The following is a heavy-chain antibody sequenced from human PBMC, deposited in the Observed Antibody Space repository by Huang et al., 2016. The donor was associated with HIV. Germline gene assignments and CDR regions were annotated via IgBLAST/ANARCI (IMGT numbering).Heavy chain of an antibody. CDR3: ARGKFDVLTGWDDTYYFDH. Sequence: EVQLVEFGGRLVRPGGSLRLSCTASGFNFGAFSMVWVRQAPGKGLEWSSYSRIDNGLKKYSDSVKGRFAISRDTAKNVVYVQMNRLRADDTAVYYCARGKFDVLTGWDDTYYFDHWGLGTLVTVSS. V-gene: IGHV3-48*01. J-gene: IGHJ4*02. CDR1: GFNFGAFS. D-gene: IGHD3-9*01. CDR2: SRIDNGLK.